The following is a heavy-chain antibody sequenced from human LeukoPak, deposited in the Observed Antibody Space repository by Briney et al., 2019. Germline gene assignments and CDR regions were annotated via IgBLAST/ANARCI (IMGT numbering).Heavy chain of an antibody. Sequence: SENLSLNCTVSGGSISSYYWSWIRQPPGKGLEWIGYIYYSGSTNYNPSLKSRVTISVDTSKNQFSLKLSSVTAADTAVYYCASAYGRGDYVTDYWGQGTLVTVSS. D-gene: IGHD4-17*01. J-gene: IGHJ4*02. CDR3: ASAYGRGDYVTDY. CDR2: IYYSGST. V-gene: IGHV4-59*01. CDR1: GGSISSYY.